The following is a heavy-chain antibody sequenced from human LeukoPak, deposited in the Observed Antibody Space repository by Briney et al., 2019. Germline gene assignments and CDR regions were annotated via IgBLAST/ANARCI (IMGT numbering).Heavy chain of an antibody. J-gene: IGHJ4*02. Sequence: GGSLRLSCAASGFTFSSYGMSWVRQAPGKGLEWVSAISGSGGSTYYADSVKGRFTISRDNSKNTLYLQMNSLRAEDTAVYYCAKMNYDSSGYSLSRGFDYWGQGTLVTVSS. CDR1: GFTFSSYG. CDR2: ISGSGGST. D-gene: IGHD3-22*01. V-gene: IGHV3-23*01. CDR3: AKMNYDSSGYSLSRGFDY.